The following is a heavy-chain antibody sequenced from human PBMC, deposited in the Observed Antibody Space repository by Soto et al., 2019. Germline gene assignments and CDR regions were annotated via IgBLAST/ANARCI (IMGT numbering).Heavy chain of an antibody. V-gene: IGHV4-59*11. CDR1: GDSLRNHY. CDR2: IFYSGDT. Sequence: SETLSLTCSVSGDSLRNHYWSWIRQPPGSRLEWLGHIFYSGDTSSYNPSLKSRVSMSVDTSKNQFSLKLRSVSADDTAVYFCARVSYFRGFDWLFAFDSWGQGAQVTLSS. CDR3: ARVSYFRGFDWLFAFDS. D-gene: IGHD3-9*01. J-gene: IGHJ4*02.